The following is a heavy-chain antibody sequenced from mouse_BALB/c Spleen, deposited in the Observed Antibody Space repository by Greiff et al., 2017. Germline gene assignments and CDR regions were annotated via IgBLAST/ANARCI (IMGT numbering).Heavy chain of an antibody. V-gene: IGHV3-6*02. Sequence: EVKLQESGPGLVKPSQSLSLTCSVTGYSITSGYYWNWIRQFPGNKLEWMGYISYDGSNNYNPSLKNRISITRDTSKNQFFLKLNSVTTEDTATYYCARKAYGSSPWFAYWGQGTLVTVSA. CDR3: ARKAYGSSPWFAY. CDR1: GYSITSGYY. D-gene: IGHD1-1*01. CDR2: ISYDGSN. J-gene: IGHJ3*01.